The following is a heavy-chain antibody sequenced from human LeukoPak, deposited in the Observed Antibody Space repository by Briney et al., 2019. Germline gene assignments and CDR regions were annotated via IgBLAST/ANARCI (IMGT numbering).Heavy chain of an antibody. J-gene: IGHJ4*02. CDR3: ARDPSHDYDTSGYYYGDYYFDY. V-gene: IGHV4-39*02. CDR2: ICNGRTT. Sequence: SETLSLTCTVSGDSISSITYYWAWIRQPPGKGLEWIGSICNGRTTYYNPSLKGRVTMSIDTSKNQFSLKLSSVTAADTAVYYCARDPSHDYDTSGYYYGDYYFDYWGQGTLVTVSS. CDR1: GDSISSITYY. D-gene: IGHD3-22*01.